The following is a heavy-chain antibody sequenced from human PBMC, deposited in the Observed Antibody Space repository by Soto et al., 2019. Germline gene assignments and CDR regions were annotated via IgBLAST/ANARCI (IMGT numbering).Heavy chain of an antibody. J-gene: IGHJ4*02. Sequence: SETLSLTCTVSGDSISSSSYYWGWIRQPPGKGLEWIGSIYYSGSTYYNPSLKSRVTISVATSKNQFSLKLSSWTAADTAVYYCARQFNPWIQLWLPFDYWGQGTLVTVSS. CDR1: GDSISSSSYY. D-gene: IGHD5-18*01. CDR2: IYYSGST. CDR3: ARQFNPWIQLWLPFDY. V-gene: IGHV4-39*01.